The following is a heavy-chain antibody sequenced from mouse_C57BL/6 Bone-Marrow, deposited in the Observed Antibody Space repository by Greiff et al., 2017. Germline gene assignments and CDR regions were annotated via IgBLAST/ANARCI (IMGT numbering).Heavy chain of an antibody. D-gene: IGHD3-2*02. CDR1: GYAFSSSW. CDR2: IYPGDGDT. Sequence: QVQLQQSGPELVKPGASVKISCKASGYAFSSSWMNWVKQRPGKGLEWIGRIYPGDGDTNYNGKFKGKATLTADKSSSTAYMQLSSLTSEDSAVYFCARSVDSSDAYWGQGTLVTVSA. J-gene: IGHJ3*01. CDR3: ARSVDSSDAY. V-gene: IGHV1-82*01.